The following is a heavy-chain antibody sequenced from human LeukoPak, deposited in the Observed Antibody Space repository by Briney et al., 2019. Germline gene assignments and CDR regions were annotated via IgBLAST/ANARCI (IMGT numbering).Heavy chain of an antibody. CDR3: AKAPMEDSWYIHFDY. D-gene: IGHD6-13*01. V-gene: IGHV3-23*01. J-gene: IGHJ4*02. CDR2: ISGSGGST. Sequence: GGSLRLSCAASGFTFSSYGMSWVRQAPGKGLEWVSGISGSGGSTYYADSVKGRLTISRDNSKNTLYLQINSLRAEDTAIYYCAKAPMEDSWYIHFDYWGQGTLVTVSS. CDR1: GFTFSSYG.